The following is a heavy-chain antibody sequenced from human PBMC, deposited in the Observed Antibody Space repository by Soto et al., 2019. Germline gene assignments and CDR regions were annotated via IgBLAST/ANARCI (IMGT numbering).Heavy chain of an antibody. J-gene: IGHJ6*02. CDR2: MNPNSGNA. D-gene: IGHD2-2*02. V-gene: IGHV1-8*01. CDR1: GYTFTSYD. CDR3: ARVDCSSTSCYTYYYYGMDV. Sequence: RASVKVSCKASGYTFTSYDINWVRQATGQGLEWMGWMNPNSGNAGYAQKFQGRVTMTRNTSISTAYMELSSLRSEDTAVYYCARVDCSSTSCYTYYYYGMDVWGQGTTVTVSS.